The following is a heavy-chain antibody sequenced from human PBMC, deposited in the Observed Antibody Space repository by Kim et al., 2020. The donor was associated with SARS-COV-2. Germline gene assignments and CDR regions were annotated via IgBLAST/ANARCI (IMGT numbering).Heavy chain of an antibody. Sequence: NPSLKSRIAISIDTSKNQFSLRLSSVTVADTAVYYCARDRASITLDAFDIWGQGTMVIVSS. D-gene: IGHD1-1*01. CDR3: ARDRASITLDAFDI. J-gene: IGHJ3*02. V-gene: IGHV4-31*02.